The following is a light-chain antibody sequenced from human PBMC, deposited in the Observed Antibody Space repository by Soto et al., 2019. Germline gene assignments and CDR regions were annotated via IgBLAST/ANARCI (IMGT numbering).Light chain of an antibody. V-gene: IGKV3-20*01. CDR1: QSFNSIY. CDR2: GAS. Sequence: EVVLTQSPGTLSLSPGERATLSCRPSQSFNSIYLAWYQQKPGQAPRLLIYGASSRATGIPDRFTGSGSGTDFTLTISRLEPEDFAVYYCQQYVSSPWAFGQGAKVDIK. J-gene: IGKJ1*01. CDR3: QQYVSSPWA.